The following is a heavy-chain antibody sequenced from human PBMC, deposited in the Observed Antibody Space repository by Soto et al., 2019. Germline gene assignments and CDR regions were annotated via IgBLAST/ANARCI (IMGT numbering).Heavy chain of an antibody. D-gene: IGHD6-13*01. CDR3: ARSPRSSPYFDY. J-gene: IGHJ4*02. CDR2: IYPGDHET. V-gene: IGHV5-51*01. Sequence: EVQLVQSRAEVKRPGESLRISCHCSGYTFSNFWIGWVRQLPGKGLEWMGIIYPGDHETRYSPSFHGKVTISVDKSINTAYLQWNSLEASDTAFYFCARSPRSSPYFDYWGQGALVTVSS. CDR1: GYTFSNFW.